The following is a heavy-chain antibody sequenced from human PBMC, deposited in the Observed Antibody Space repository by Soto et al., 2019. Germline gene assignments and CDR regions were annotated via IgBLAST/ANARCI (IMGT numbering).Heavy chain of an antibody. V-gene: IGHV1-18*01. J-gene: IGHJ4*02. Sequence: ASVKVSCKASGYTFTSYCISWVRQAPGQGLECMGWISAYNGNTNYAQKLQGRVTMTTGTSTSTAYMGLRSLRSDDTAVYYCARDGGMVYASMSFDYWGKGTLVTVSS. CDR1: GYTFTSYC. D-gene: IGHD2-8*01. CDR3: ARDGGMVYASMSFDY. CDR2: ISAYNGNT.